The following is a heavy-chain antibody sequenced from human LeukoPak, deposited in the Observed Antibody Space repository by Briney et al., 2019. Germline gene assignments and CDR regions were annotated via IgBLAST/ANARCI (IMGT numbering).Heavy chain of an antibody. Sequence: GGSLRLSCAASGFTFSSYSMNWAREAPGKGLEWVSSISSSSSYIYYADSVKGRFTISRDNAKNSLYLQMNSLRAEDTAVYYCARDLLTYSSSWDYWGQGTLVTVSS. J-gene: IGHJ4*02. CDR1: GFTFSSYS. CDR2: ISSSSSYI. V-gene: IGHV3-21*01. D-gene: IGHD6-13*01. CDR3: ARDLLTYSSSWDY.